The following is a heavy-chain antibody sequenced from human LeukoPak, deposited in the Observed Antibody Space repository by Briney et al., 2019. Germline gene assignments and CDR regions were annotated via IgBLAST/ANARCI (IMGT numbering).Heavy chain of an antibody. J-gene: IGHJ4*02. CDR3: ARDVNSGSLKD. V-gene: IGHV1-69*13. D-gene: IGHD1-26*01. Sequence: EASVKVSCKASGGTFSSYAISWVRQAPGQGLEWMGGIIPIFGTANYAQKFQGRVTITADESTSTAYMELSSLRSEDTAVYYCARDVNSGSLKDWGQGTLVTVSS. CDR1: GGTFSSYA. CDR2: IIPIFGTA.